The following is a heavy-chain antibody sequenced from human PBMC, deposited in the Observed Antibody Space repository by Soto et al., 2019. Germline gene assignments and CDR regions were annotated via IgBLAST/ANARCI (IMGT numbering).Heavy chain of an antibody. CDR1: GFTFSSYG. D-gene: IGHD3-3*01. Sequence: QVQLVESGGGVVQPGRSLRLSCAASGFTFSSYGTHWVRQAPGKGLEWVAVISYDGSNKYYADSVKGRFTISRDNSKNTLYLQMNSLRAEDTAVYYCAKGAPGDDYDFWSGSSGYWGQGTLVTVSS. J-gene: IGHJ4*02. CDR2: ISYDGSNK. V-gene: IGHV3-30*18. CDR3: AKGAPGDDYDFWSGSSGY.